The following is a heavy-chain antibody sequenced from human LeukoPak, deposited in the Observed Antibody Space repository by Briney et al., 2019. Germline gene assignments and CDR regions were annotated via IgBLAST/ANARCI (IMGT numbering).Heavy chain of an antibody. Sequence: GASVKVSCKASGYTFTSYGISWGRQAPGQGLEWMGWISAYNGNTNHAQKLQGRVTMTTDTSTSTAYMELRSLRSDDTAVYYCARVGQVVTATQGSFDYWGQGTLVTVSS. J-gene: IGHJ4*02. CDR1: GYTFTSYG. D-gene: IGHD2-21*02. CDR3: ARVGQVVTATQGSFDY. V-gene: IGHV1-18*01. CDR2: ISAYNGNT.